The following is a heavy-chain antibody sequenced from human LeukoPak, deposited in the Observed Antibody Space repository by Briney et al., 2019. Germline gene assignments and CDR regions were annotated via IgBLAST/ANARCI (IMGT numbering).Heavy chain of an antibody. Sequence: GESLKISCKSSGYSLTSYWIGWVRQRPGEGLEWVGIIFPGDSDTRYSPSFQGQVTISADKSIRTAYLQWSSLKASDTAMYYCARLAYYDSSSGYLLDYWGQGTLVTVSS. CDR1: GYSLTSYW. J-gene: IGHJ4*02. V-gene: IGHV5-51*01. CDR2: IFPGDSDT. CDR3: ARLAYYDSSSGYLLDY. D-gene: IGHD3-22*01.